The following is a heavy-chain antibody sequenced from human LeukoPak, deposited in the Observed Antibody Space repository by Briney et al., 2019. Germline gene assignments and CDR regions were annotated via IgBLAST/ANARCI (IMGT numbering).Heavy chain of an antibody. V-gene: IGHV3-23*01. CDR2: ISGSGGST. CDR3: WAYDFWSLRDAFDI. J-gene: IGHJ3*02. Sequence: PGGSLRLSCAASGLSFSSYAMSWVRHAPGKGLEWVSPISGSGGSTYYADSVKGRFTISRDNSKNTLYLQMNSLRAEDTAVYYCWAYDFWSLRDAFDIWGQGTMVTVSS. D-gene: IGHD3-3*01. CDR1: GLSFSSYA.